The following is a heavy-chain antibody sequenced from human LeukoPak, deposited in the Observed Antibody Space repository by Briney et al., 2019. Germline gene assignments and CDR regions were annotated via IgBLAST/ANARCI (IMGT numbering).Heavy chain of an antibody. CDR2: ISGSRGST. J-gene: IGHJ4*02. D-gene: IGHD3-10*01. CDR3: AKVGLLWFGELSDDVNDY. CDR1: GFTFSSYA. V-gene: IGHV3-23*01. Sequence: GGSLRLSCAASGFTFSSYAMSWVRQAPGKGLERVSAISGSRGSTYYADSVKGRFTISRDNSKNTLYLQMNSLRAEDTAVYYCAKVGLLWFGELSDDVNDYWGQGTLVTVSS.